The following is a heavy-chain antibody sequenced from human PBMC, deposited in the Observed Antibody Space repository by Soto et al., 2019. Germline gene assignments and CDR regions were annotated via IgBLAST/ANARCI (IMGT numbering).Heavy chain of an antibody. CDR2: IYPGDSDT. Sequence: WMGIIYPGDSDTRYSPSFQGQVTISADKSISTAYLQWSSLKASDTAMYYCARHRGLGYCSGGSCPFYGMDVWGQGTTVTVSS. CDR3: ARHRGLGYCSGGSCPFYGMDV. J-gene: IGHJ6*02. V-gene: IGHV5-51*01. D-gene: IGHD2-15*01.